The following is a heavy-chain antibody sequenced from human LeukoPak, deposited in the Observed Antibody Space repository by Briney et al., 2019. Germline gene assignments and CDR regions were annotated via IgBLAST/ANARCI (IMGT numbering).Heavy chain of an antibody. J-gene: IGHJ4*02. Sequence: ASVKVSCKVSGYTLTELSMHWVRQAPGKGLEWMGGFDPEDGETIYAQKFQGRVTMTEDTSTDTAYMELSSLRSEDTAVYYCATARGHYYDSSGFVDYWGQGTLVTVSS. D-gene: IGHD3-22*01. CDR3: ATARGHYYDSSGFVDY. V-gene: IGHV1-24*01. CDR2: FDPEDGET. CDR1: GYTLTELS.